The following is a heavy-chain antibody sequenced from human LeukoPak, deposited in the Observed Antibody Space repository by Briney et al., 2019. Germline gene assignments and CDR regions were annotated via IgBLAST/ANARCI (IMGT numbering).Heavy chain of an antibody. D-gene: IGHD2-8*01. J-gene: IGHJ4*02. CDR3: ARDRYCTNGVCYGHFDY. Sequence: KTGGSLRLSCAASGFTFSDYYMSWIRQAPGKGLEWVSYMRITSSYTNYADSVKGRFTVSRDNAKNSLYLQMNSLRAEDTAVYYCARDRYCTNGVCYGHFDYWGQGTLVTVSS. V-gene: IGHV3-11*06. CDR2: MRITSSYT. CDR1: GFTFSDYY.